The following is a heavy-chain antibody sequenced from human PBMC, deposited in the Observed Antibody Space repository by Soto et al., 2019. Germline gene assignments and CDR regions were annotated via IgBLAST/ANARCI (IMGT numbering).Heavy chain of an antibody. CDR2: FDPEDGET. J-gene: IGHJ6*02. CDR1: GYTLTELS. Sequence: ASVKVSCKVSGYTLTELSMHWVRQAPGKGLEWMGGFDPEDGETIYAQKFQGRVTMTEDTSTDTAYMELSSLRSEDTAVYYCATDQNSSGWYYYYGMDVWGQGTTVTVSS. V-gene: IGHV1-24*01. CDR3: ATDQNSSGWYYYYGMDV. D-gene: IGHD6-19*01.